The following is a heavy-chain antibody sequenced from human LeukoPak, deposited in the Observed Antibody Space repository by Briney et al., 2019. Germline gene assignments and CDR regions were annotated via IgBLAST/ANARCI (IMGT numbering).Heavy chain of an antibody. CDR3: ARDPKKDYYDSSGYYPSDY. V-gene: IGHV1-18*01. J-gene: IGHJ4*02. D-gene: IGHD3-22*01. CDR1: GYTFTSYG. CDR2: ISAYNGNT. Sequence: ASVKVSCKASGYTFTSYGISWVRQAPGQGLEWMGWISAYNGNTNYAQKLRGRVTMTTDTSTSTAYMELRSLRSDDTAVYYCARDPKKDYYDSSGYYPSDYWGQGTLDTVSS.